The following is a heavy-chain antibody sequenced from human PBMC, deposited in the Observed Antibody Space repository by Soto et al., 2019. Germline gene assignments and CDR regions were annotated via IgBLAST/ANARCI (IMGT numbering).Heavy chain of an antibody. V-gene: IGHV1-69*01. CDR1: GGTFSSYA. J-gene: IGHJ6*02. D-gene: IGHD2-15*01. CDR3: ARDDGYCSGGSCATNGMDV. CDR2: IIPIFGTA. Sequence: QVQLVQSGAEVQKPGSSVKVSCKASGGTFSSYAISWVRQAPGQGLEWMGGIIPIFGTANYAQKFQGRVTITADESTSTAYMELSSLRSEDTAVYYCARDDGYCSGGSCATNGMDVWGQGTTVTVSS.